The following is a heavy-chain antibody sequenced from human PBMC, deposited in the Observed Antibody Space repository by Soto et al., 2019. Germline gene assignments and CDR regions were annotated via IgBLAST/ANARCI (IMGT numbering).Heavy chain of an antibody. CDR3: ATRDFWSGYYRS. CDR2: IDPKGGDT. V-gene: IGHV1-24*01. J-gene: IGHJ5*02. D-gene: IGHD3-3*01. CDR1: GYTFTGYY. Sequence: GASVKVSCKASGYTFTGYYMHWVLQAPGKGLEWMGGIDPKGGDTNYAQKFQGRVTMTEDTSTDTAYMELSSLRSEDTAVYYCATRDFWSGYYRSWGQGTLVTVSS.